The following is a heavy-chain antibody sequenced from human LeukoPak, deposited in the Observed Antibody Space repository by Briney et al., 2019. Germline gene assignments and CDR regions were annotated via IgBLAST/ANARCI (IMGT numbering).Heavy chain of an antibody. V-gene: IGHV4-38-2*02. Sequence: KSSETLSLTCTVSGYFISTGYYWGWIRQSPGKGLEWIAIIYHSGNNYYNPSLKSRVTISVDTSKNQFSLKLTSVTATDTAVYYCARVGDCSVDSNCYHFADWFDPWGQGTLVTVSS. CDR2: IYHSGNN. D-gene: IGHD2-15*01. CDR3: ARVGDCSVDSNCYHFADWFDP. CDR1: GYFISTGYY. J-gene: IGHJ5*02.